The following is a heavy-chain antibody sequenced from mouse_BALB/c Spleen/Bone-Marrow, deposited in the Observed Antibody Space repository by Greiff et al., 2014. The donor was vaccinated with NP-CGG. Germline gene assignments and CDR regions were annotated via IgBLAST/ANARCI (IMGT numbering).Heavy chain of an antibody. CDR1: GYPITSDYA. CDR2: ISYSGGT. CDR3: ARYYGSSYYAMDY. D-gene: IGHD1-1*01. Sequence: EVQLQQSGPGLVKPSQSLSLTCTVTGYPITSDYAWNWIRQFPGNKLEWMGYISYSGGTSYNPSLKSRISITRDTSKNQFFLQLNSVTTEDTATYYCARYYGSSYYAMDYWGQGTSVTVSS. J-gene: IGHJ4*01. V-gene: IGHV3-2*02.